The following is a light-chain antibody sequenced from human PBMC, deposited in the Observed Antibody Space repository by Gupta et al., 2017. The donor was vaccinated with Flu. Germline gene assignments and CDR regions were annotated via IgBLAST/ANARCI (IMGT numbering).Light chain of an antibody. CDR3: AAWDDSLSAYVV. CDR2: RNN. V-gene: IGLV1-47*01. Sequence: SSNIGSNYVYWYQQPPGTAPKLLIYRNNQRPSGVPDRFSGSKSGTSASLAISGLRSEDEADYYCAAWDDSLSAYVVFGGGTKLTVL. J-gene: IGLJ2*01. CDR1: SSNIGSNY.